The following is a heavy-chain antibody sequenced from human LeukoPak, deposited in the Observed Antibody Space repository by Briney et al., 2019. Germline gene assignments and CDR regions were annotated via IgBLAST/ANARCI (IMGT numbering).Heavy chain of an antibody. Sequence: GGSLRLSCAASGFNIGSYWMNWVRQGPGKGLVWVARISSDGKSISYADSVKGRFTISRDNSKNTLYLQMDSLRAEDTAVYYCASASSENYYWALDYWGQGTLVTVSS. CDR2: ISSDGKSI. CDR1: GFNIGSYW. D-gene: IGHD3-22*01. V-gene: IGHV3-74*01. J-gene: IGHJ4*02. CDR3: ASASSENYYWALDY.